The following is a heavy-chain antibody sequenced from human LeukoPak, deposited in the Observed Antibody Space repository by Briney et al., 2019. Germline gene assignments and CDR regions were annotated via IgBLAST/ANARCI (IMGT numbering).Heavy chain of an antibody. CDR1: GDSVSSNSAT. Sequence: SQTLSLTCAISGDSVSSNSATWDWIRQSPSRGLEWLGRTYYRSKWYNDYAVSVKSRVTINPDTSKNQFSLQLNSVTPEDTAVYYCAREGSDGYLFDYWGQGSLVIVSS. J-gene: IGHJ4*02. V-gene: IGHV6-1*01. CDR3: AREGSDGYLFDY. D-gene: IGHD3-22*01. CDR2: TYYRSKWYN.